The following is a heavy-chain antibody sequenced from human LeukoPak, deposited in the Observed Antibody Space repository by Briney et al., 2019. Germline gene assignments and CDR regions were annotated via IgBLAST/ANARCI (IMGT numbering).Heavy chain of an antibody. D-gene: IGHD2-15*01. V-gene: IGHV1-8*03. CDR3: ARAGIPGYCSSATCSNWFDP. CDR1: GYTFTSYD. Sequence: GASVKVSCKASGYTFTSYDINWVRQATGQGLEWMGWMNPNSGNTGYAQKFQGRITITRNTSIRTAYMELSSLRSEDTAVYYCARAGIPGYCSSATCSNWFDPWGQGTLVTVSS. CDR2: MNPNSGNT. J-gene: IGHJ5*02.